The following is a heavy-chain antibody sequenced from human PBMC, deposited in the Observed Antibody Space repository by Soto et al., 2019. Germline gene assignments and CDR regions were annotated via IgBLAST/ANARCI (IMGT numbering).Heavy chain of an antibody. Sequence: QVQLVESGGGLVKPGGSLRLSCAASGFIFSDYYMSWIRQAQGKGLEWVSDISSSGSTIYYADSMKGRFTISRDNAKNSLYLQMNSVRAEDTAVYYCARGPYNYVWGSDPPHFDYWGQGTLVTVS. V-gene: IGHV3-11*01. CDR2: ISSSGSTI. CDR3: ARGPYNYVWGSDPPHFDY. D-gene: IGHD3-16*02. CDR1: GFIFSDYY. J-gene: IGHJ4*02.